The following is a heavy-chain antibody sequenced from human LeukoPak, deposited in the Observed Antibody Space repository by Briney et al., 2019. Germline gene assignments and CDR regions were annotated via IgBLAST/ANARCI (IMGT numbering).Heavy chain of an antibody. Sequence: GRSLRLSCAASGFTFSSYGMHWVRQAPGKGLEWVAVISYDGSNKYYADSVKGRFTISRDNSKNTLYLQMNSLRAEDTAVFYCAKSGGGTTKNKYYFDYWGQGTLVTVSS. J-gene: IGHJ4*02. CDR2: ISYDGSNK. CDR3: AKSGGGTTKNKYYFDY. V-gene: IGHV3-30*18. CDR1: GFTFSSYG. D-gene: IGHD3-10*01.